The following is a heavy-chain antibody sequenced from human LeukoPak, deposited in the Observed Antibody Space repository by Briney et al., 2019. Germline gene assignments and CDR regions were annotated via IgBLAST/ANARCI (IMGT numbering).Heavy chain of an antibody. V-gene: IGHV3-11*01. J-gene: IGHJ6*02. Sequence: GGSLRLSCAASGFTFSDYYMSWIRQAPGKGLEWVSYISSSGSTIYYADSVKGRFTISRDNAKNSLYLQMNSLRAEDTAVYYCARSDSSGYYYAGYYYGMDVWGQGTTVTVSS. CDR3: ARSDSSGYYYAGYYYGMDV. CDR1: GFTFSDYY. CDR2: ISSSGSTI. D-gene: IGHD3-22*01.